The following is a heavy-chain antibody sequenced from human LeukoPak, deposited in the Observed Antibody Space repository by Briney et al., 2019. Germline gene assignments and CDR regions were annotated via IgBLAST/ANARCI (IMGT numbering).Heavy chain of an antibody. CDR2: IYYSGNT. D-gene: IGHD5-12*01. CDR1: GASLSGDYF. CDR3: ARSAWINFYFDY. V-gene: IGHV4-61*08. Sequence: SETLSLNCTVSGASLSGDYFWSWIRQPPGKGLEWIGYIYYSGNTNYHPSLKSRVTISLDSSKNQFSLKLSSVTAADTAVYYCARSAWINFYFDYWGQGTLVTVSS. J-gene: IGHJ4*02.